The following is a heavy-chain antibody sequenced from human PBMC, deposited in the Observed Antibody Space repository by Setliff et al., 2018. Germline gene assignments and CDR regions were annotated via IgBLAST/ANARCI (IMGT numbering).Heavy chain of an antibody. D-gene: IGHD1-1*01. J-gene: IGHJ4*02. CDR1: GYSISSGFY. Sequence: SETLSLTCAVSGYSISSGFYWGWIRQPPGKGLEWIGSIYHSGTTYYNPSLKSRVTILVDTSKNQFSLKMTSVTAADTALYYCARTGTYRYFDHWGQGTLVTVSS. CDR2: IYHSGTT. V-gene: IGHV4-38-2*01. CDR3: ARTGTYRYFDH.